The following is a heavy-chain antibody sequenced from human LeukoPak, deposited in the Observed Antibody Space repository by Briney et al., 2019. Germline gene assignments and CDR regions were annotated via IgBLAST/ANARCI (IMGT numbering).Heavy chain of an antibody. V-gene: IGHV3-21*01. Sequence: SGGSLRLSCAASEFTFSSYTINWVRQAPGKGLEWVSYISSTSTYISYADSVKGRFTISRDNAKNSLYLQMNSLRAEDTGVYYCARGAGHFDYWGQGTLVTVSS. CDR3: ARGAGHFDY. D-gene: IGHD4/OR15-4a*01. CDR2: ISSTSTYI. J-gene: IGHJ4*02. CDR1: EFTFSSYT.